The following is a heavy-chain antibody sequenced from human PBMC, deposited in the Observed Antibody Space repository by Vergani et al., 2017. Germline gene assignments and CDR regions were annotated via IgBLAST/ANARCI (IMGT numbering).Heavy chain of an antibody. J-gene: IGHJ4*02. V-gene: IGHV4-34*01. Sequence: QVQLQQWGAGLLKPSETLSLTCAVYGGSFSGYYWSWIRQPPGKGLEWIGEINHSGSTNYNPSLKIRVTISVDTSKNQFSLKLSSVTAADTAVYYCARGYYCGSNGYYYLDSWGQGTLVTVSS. CDR1: GGSFSGYY. CDR3: ARGYYCGSNGYYYLDS. CDR2: INHSGST. D-gene: IGHD3-22*01.